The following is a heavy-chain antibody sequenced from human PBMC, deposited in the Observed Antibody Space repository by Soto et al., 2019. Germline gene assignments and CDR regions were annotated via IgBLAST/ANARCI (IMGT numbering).Heavy chain of an antibody. D-gene: IGHD5-18*01. J-gene: IGHJ4*02. Sequence: GASVKVSCKASGGTFSSYAISWVRQAPGQGLEWMGGIIPIFGTANYAQKFQGRVTITADESTSTAYMELSSLRSEDPAVYYCARDPGTARAFDYGGQEPLVPVPS. V-gene: IGHV1-69*13. CDR3: ARDPGTARAFDY. CDR2: IIPIFGTA. CDR1: GGTFSSYA.